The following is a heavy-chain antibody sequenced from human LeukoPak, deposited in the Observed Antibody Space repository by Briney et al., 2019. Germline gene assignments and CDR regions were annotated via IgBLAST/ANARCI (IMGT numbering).Heavy chain of an antibody. V-gene: IGHV3-7*01. CDR3: ARFPDSSGYYRIPY. Sequence: GGSLRLSCAASGLTFSSYWMSWVRQAPGKGLEWVANIKQDGSEKYYVDSVKGRFTISRDNAKNSLYLQMNSLRAEDTAVYYCARFPDSSGYYRIPYWGQGTLVTVSS. CDR1: GLTFSSYW. J-gene: IGHJ4*02. D-gene: IGHD3-22*01. CDR2: IKQDGSEK.